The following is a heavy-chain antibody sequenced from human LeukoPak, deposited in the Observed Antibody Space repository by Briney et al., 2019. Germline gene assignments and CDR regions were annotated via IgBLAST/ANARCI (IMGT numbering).Heavy chain of an antibody. V-gene: IGHV3-23*01. CDR3: ARDPNGDYIGAFEL. CDR1: GFTFSNYA. J-gene: IGHJ3*01. CDR2: ITSGGAP. D-gene: IGHD4-17*01. Sequence: GGSLRLSCAASGFTFSNYAVMWVRPAPGQGLEWVSAITSGGAPRYADSVKGRFTISRDNSKNTLYLQMNSLRVEDTAQYFCARDPNGDYIGAFELWGQGTGVTVSS.